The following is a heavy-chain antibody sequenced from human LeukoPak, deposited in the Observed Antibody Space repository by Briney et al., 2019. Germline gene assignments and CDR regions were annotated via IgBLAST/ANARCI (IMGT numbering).Heavy chain of an antibody. J-gene: IGHJ4*02. CDR2: MSPNSGNT. Sequence: ASVKVSCKASGYTFTSYDINWVRQATGQGLEWMGWMSPNSGNTGYAQKFQGRVTMTRNTAISTAYMELSSLRSEDTAVYFCVRTPPNWGADYWGQGTLVTVPP. V-gene: IGHV1-8*01. CDR3: VRTPPNWGADY. D-gene: IGHD7-27*01. CDR1: GYTFTSYD.